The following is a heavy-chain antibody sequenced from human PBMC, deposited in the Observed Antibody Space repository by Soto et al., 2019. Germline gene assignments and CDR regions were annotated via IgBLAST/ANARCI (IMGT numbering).Heavy chain of an antibody. CDR1: GYSFTSYW. D-gene: IGHD4-17*01. Sequence: PGESLKISCKGSGYSFTSYWIGWVRQMPGKGLEWMGIIYPGDSDTRYSPSFQGQVTISADKSISTAYLQWSSLKASDTAMYYCARQRLRVDALSTVTRYYSYGMDVSGPGPTVSV. CDR2: IYPGDSDT. CDR3: ARQRLRVDALSTVTRYYSYGMDV. J-gene: IGHJ6*02. V-gene: IGHV5-51*01.